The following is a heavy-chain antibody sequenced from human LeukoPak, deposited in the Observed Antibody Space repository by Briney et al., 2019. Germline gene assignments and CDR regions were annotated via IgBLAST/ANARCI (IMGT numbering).Heavy chain of an antibody. CDR1: GFTFSSLA. CDR3: ASLPWLVRWIYY. J-gene: IGHJ4*02. Sequence: PGGSLRLSCVASGFTFSSLAMNWVRQAPGKGLEWVSSISSNSSYIHYADPVKGRFTISRDNARNSLFLQMNNLRPEDTAVYFCASLPWLVRWIYYWGQGTLVTVSS. D-gene: IGHD6-19*01. V-gene: IGHV3-21*01. CDR2: ISSNSSYI.